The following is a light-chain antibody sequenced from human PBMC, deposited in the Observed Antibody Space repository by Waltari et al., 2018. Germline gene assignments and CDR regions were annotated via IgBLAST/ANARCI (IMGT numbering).Light chain of an antibody. V-gene: IGLV1-44*01. CDR2: TNN. CDR3: AAWDDSLNGLV. J-gene: IGLJ2*01. CDR1: RSNNGTNP. Sequence: QSVLTQPPSASGTPGQRVTISCSGSRSNNGTNPVNWYQQFPGTAPKLLIYTNNERPSGVPDRFAGSRSGTSASLAISGLQSEDEADYYCAAWDDSLNGLVFGGGTKLTVL.